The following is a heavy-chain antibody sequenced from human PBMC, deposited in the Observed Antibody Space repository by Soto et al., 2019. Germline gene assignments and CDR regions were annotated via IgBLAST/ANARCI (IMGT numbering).Heavy chain of an antibody. D-gene: IGHD6-19*01. Sequence: SETLSLTCAVYGGSFSGYYWSWIRQPPGKGLEWIGEINHSGSTNYNPSLKSRVTISVDTSKNQFSLKLSSVTAADTAVYYCARGDISGSGWYANYYYYMDVWGKGTTVTVSS. CDR2: INHSGST. J-gene: IGHJ6*03. V-gene: IGHV4-34*01. CDR3: ARGDISGSGWYANYYYYMDV. CDR1: GGSFSGYY.